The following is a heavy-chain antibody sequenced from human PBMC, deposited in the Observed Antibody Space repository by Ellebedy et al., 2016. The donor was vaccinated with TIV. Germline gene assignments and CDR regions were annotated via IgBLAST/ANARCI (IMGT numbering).Heavy chain of an antibody. J-gene: IGHJ6*02. CDR2: IRFDGNNA. V-gene: IGHV3-30*02. D-gene: IGHD3-10*01. CDR1: GFTFSSSG. Sequence: GESLKISCAASGFTFSSSGMNWVRQAPGKGREWVAFIRFDGNNAYYADSVKGRFTISRDNSKNTLYLQMNSLRTEDTAVYYCTKDRGNYGGAPYNGLDIWGQGTTVTVSS. CDR3: TKDRGNYGGAPYNGLDI.